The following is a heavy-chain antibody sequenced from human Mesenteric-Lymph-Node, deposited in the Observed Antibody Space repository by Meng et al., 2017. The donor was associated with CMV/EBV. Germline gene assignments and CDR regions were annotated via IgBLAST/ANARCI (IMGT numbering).Heavy chain of an antibody. CDR2: IYYSGST. CDR1: GGFISSGGYY. D-gene: IGHD6-13*01. Sequence: LRLSCTVSGGFISSGGYYWSWIRQHPGKGLKWIGYIYYSGSTYYSPSLKSRVTISVDTSKNQFSLNLSSVTAADTAVYYCARLGIAATIDYWGQGTLVTVSS. CDR3: ARLGIAATIDY. V-gene: IGHV4-31*03. J-gene: IGHJ4*02.